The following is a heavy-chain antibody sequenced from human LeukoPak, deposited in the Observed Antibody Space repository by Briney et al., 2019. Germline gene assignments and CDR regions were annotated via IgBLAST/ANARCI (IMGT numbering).Heavy chain of an antibody. D-gene: IGHD6-13*01. CDR3: ARDRSPIAAAALDY. V-gene: IGHV3-30-3*01. CDR2: IPYDGSNK. J-gene: IGHJ4*02. CDR1: GFTFSSYA. Sequence: GGSLRLSCAASGFTFSSYAMHWVRQAPGKGLEWVAVIPYDGSNKYYADSVKGRFTISRDNSKNTLYLQMNSLRAEDTAVYYCARDRSPIAAAALDYWGQGTLVTVSS.